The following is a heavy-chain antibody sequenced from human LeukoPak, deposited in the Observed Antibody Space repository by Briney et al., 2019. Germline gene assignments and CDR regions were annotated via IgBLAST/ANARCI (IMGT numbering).Heavy chain of an antibody. V-gene: IGHV3-23*01. CDR1: GFTFSSFA. CDR2: ISGSGGTT. Sequence: PGGSLRLSCVPSGFTFSSFAMTWVRQAPGKGLEWVSSISGSGGTTYYADSIKGRFTISRDSSKNTLYLQMNRLRAEDAAVYYCAKAPVTTCSGAYCYPFDYWGQGTLVTVSS. J-gene: IGHJ4*02. D-gene: IGHD2-21*01. CDR3: AKAPVTTCSGAYCYPFDY.